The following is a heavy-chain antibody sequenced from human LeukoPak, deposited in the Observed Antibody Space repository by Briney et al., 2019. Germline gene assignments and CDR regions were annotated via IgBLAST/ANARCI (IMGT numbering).Heavy chain of an antibody. D-gene: IGHD3-9*01. V-gene: IGHV1-2*02. CDR2: INPNSGGT. J-gene: IGHJ3*02. CDR1: GYTFTGYY. Sequence: ASVKVSCKASGYTFTGYYMHWVRQAPGQGLEWMGWINPNSGGTNYAQKFQGRVTMTRDTSISTAYMELSRLRSDDTAVYYCARDRTYYDILTGYYMLDAFDIWGQGTMVTVSS. CDR3: ARDRTYYDILTGYYMLDAFDI.